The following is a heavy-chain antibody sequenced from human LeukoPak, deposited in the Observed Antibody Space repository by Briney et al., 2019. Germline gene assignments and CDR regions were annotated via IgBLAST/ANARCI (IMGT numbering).Heavy chain of an antibody. D-gene: IGHD3-22*01. V-gene: IGHV4-34*01. J-gene: IGHJ3*02. CDR1: GGSFSDYY. CDR2: INHSGST. Sequence: SETLSLTCAVYGGSFSDYYWSWIRQPPGKGLEWIGEINHSGSTNYNPSLKSRVTISVDTSKNQFSLKLSSVTAADTAVYYCARVAYYYDSSGRGDRAFDIWGQGTMVTVSS. CDR3: ARVAYYYDSSGRGDRAFDI.